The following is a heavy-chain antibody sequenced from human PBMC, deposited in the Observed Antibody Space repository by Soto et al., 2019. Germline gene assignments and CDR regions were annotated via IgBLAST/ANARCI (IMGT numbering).Heavy chain of an antibody. J-gene: IGHJ4*02. CDR1: GFTFSTHA. CDR2: VSFDGSNK. CDR3: ARDQTGITTTGGGRIDY. D-gene: IGHD1-20*01. Sequence: QVQLVESGGGVVQPGRSLRLSCAASGFTFSTHAMHWVRQAPGKGLECVAIVSFDGSNKYYADSVKGRFTISRDNSKNTLYLQMSGLTPEDTAVYYCARDQTGITTTGGGRIDYWGQGTLVTVSS. V-gene: IGHV3-30-3*01.